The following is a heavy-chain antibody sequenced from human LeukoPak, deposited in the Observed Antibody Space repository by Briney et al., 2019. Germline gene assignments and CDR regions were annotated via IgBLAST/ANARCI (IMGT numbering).Heavy chain of an antibody. CDR2: IYYSGST. CDR3: ATQFGDYYDSSGYERNFDY. Sequence: SETLSLTCTVSGGSISSSSYSWGWIRQPPGKGLEWIGSIYYSGSTYYNPSLKSRVTISVDTSKNQFSLKLSSVTAADTAVYYCATQFGDYYDSSGYERNFDYWGQGTLVTVSS. J-gene: IGHJ4*02. D-gene: IGHD3-22*01. V-gene: IGHV4-39*01. CDR1: GGSISSSSYS.